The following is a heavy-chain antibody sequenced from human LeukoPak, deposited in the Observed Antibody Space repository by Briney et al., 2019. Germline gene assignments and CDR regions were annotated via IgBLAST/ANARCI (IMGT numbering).Heavy chain of an antibody. CDR2: IKQDGSEK. Sequence: GGSLRLSCAASGFPFSSYWMTWVRQAPGKGLEWVANIKQDGSEKYYVDSVKGRFTISRDNAKNSLYLQMNSLRAEDTAVYYCAREEDNADEYLREDYWGQGILVTVSS. V-gene: IGHV3-7*01. D-gene: IGHD2/OR15-2a*01. CDR1: GFPFSSYW. J-gene: IGHJ4*02. CDR3: AREEDNADEYLREDY.